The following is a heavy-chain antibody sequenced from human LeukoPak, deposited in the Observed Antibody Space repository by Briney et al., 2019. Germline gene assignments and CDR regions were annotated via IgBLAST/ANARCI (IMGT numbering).Heavy chain of an antibody. CDR2: ISSSSSYI. V-gene: IGHV3-21*01. D-gene: IGHD2-15*01. CDR1: GFSFSSYS. J-gene: IGHJ4*02. CDR3: ARDTCSGGSCYGTPYYFDY. Sequence: PGGSLRLSCAASGFSFSSYSMNWVRQAPGKGLEWVSAISSSSSYIYYADSVKGRFTISRDNAKNSLYLQMNSLRAEDTAVYYCARDTCSGGSCYGTPYYFDYRGQGTLVTVSS.